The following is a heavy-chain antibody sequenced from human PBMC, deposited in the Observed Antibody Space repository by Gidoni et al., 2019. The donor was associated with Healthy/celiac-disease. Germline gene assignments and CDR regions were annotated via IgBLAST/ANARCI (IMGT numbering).Heavy chain of an antibody. CDR1: GWSFSGYY. Sequence: QVQLQQWGAGLLKPSETLSLTCAVYGWSFSGYYWSWIRQPPGKGLEWIGEINHSGSTNYNPSLKSRVTISVDTSKNQFSLKLSSVTAADTAVYYCARRTLEYSSSRRGMDVWGQGTTVTVSS. D-gene: IGHD6-6*01. V-gene: IGHV4-34*01. CDR2: INHSGST. J-gene: IGHJ6*02. CDR3: ARRTLEYSSSRRGMDV.